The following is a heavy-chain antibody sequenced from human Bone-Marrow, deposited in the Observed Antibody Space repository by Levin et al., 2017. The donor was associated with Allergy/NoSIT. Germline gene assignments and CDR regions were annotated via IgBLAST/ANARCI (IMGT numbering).Heavy chain of an antibody. J-gene: IGHJ5*02. D-gene: IGHD2-15*01. V-gene: IGHV1-18*01. Sequence: ASVKVSCKASGYPFTSYGITWVRQAPGQGLEWMGWISAYNGNTNYAQKVQDRVTMTTDTFTNTAYMELRSLRFDDTAVYYCARDGGGGSCSSGDCSARWFDPWGQGTLVSVSS. CDR3: ARDGGGGSCSSGDCSARWFDP. CDR2: ISAYNGNT. CDR1: GYPFTSYG.